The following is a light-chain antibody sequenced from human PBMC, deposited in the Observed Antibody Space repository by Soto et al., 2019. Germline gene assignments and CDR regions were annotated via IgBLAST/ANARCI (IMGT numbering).Light chain of an antibody. V-gene: IGKV3-15*01. J-gene: IGKJ5*01. CDR2: DTS. CDR1: QSVSSK. Sequence: EMVMTQSPATLSVSPGERATLSCRASQSVSSKLAWYQQKPGQAPRLLIYDTSTRATGIPARFSGSGSGTEFTLTISSLQSEDFAVYYCQQYINWPKINFCQVTRLEIK. CDR3: QQYINWPKIN.